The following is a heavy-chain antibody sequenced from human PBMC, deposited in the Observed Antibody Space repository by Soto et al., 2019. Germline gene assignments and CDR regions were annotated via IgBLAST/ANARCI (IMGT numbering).Heavy chain of an antibody. V-gene: IGHV3-7*01. D-gene: IGHD2-8*01. CDR1: GFTFSSHW. CDR2: INQDGSDQ. J-gene: IGHJ5*02. Sequence: ESGGGLVQPGGSLRLSCAASGFTFSSHWMTWVRQVPGKGLEWVANINQDGSDQYYVDSVKGRFTISGDNAKNSLCLHMNSLRVEDTGVYYCATSMRHTLNPWGQGTLVTVSS. CDR3: ATSMRHTLNP.